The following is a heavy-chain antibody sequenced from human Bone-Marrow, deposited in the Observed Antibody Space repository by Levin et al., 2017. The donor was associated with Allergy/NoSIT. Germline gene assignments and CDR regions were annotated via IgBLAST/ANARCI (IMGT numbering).Heavy chain of an antibody. J-gene: IGHJ4*02. CDR2: ISTSSGTI. D-gene: IGHD1-1*01. CDR3: VSLPRREHQLAPNFDY. CDR1: GFTFTSYS. V-gene: IGHV3-48*01. Sequence: PGGSLRLSCKASGFTFTSYSMNWVRQAPGKGLEWISYISTSSGTIYYADSVKGRFTISRDNVNNLLYLQMNSLRAEDTAVYYCVSLPRREHQLAPNFDYWGQGTLVTVSS.